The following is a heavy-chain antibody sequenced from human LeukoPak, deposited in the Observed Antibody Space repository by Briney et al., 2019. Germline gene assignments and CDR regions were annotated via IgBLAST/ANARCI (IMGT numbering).Heavy chain of an antibody. CDR3: GRTRYCSGGSCYYFDY. V-gene: IGHV4-34*01. Sequence: SETLSLTCAVYGGSFYGGSFSGYYWSWIRQPPGKGLEWIGEINHSGSTNYNPSLKSRVTISVDTSKNQFSLKLSSVTAADTAVYYCGRTRYCSGGSCYYFDYWGQGTLVTVSS. J-gene: IGHJ4*02. CDR2: INHSGST. D-gene: IGHD2-15*01. CDR1: GGSFSGYY.